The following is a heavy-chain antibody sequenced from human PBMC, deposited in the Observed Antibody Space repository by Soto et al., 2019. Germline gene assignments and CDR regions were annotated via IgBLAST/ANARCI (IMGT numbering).Heavy chain of an antibody. V-gene: IGHV3-48*02. CDR3: ASCCSSSSGRGAFDI. D-gene: IGHD6-6*01. Sequence: EVQLVESGGGLVQPGGSLRLSCAASGFTFSSYSMNWVRQAPGKGLEWVSYISSSSSTIYYADSVKGRFTISRYNAKNSLYIQMNSLRDEDMAVYYCASCCSSSSGRGAFDIWCQGTMVTVS. J-gene: IGHJ3*02. CDR1: GFTFSSYS. CDR2: ISSSSSTI.